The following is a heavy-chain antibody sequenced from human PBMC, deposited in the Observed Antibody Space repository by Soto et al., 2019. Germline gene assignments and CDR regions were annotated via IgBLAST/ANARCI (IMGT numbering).Heavy chain of an antibody. V-gene: IGHV3-48*01. CDR2: ISSSSSTI. D-gene: IGHD2-15*01. CDR1: GFTFSSYS. CDR3: ARDSEARGIQGG. J-gene: IGHJ4*02. Sequence: EVQLVESGGGWVQPGGSLRLSCAASGFTFSSYSMNWVRQAPGKGLEWVSYISSSSSTIYYADSVKGRFTISRDNAKNSLYLQMNSLRAEDTAVYYCARDSEARGIQGGWRQGTLVTVSS.